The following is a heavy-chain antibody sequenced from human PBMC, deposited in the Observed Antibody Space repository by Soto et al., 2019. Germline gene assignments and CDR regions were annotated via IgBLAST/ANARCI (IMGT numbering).Heavy chain of an antibody. D-gene: IGHD6-13*01. CDR2: IHDSGST. CDR1: GGSISSHH. Sequence: QVQLQESGPGLVKPSETLSLTCTVSGGSISSHHWSWIRQPPGKGPECIGSIHDSGSTTYNPSLKSRVTLSVDTSKNQFSLSMTSVTAAATAVYYCARGGASSTWLDYWGQGIRSPSPQ. CDR3: ARGGASSTWLDY. V-gene: IGHV4-59*11. J-gene: IGHJ4*02.